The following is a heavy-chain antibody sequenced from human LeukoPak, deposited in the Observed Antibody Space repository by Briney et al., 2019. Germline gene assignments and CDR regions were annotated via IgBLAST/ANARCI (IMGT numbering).Heavy chain of an antibody. CDR2: INSDGSST. V-gene: IGHV3-74*01. CDR1: GFTFSSYW. D-gene: IGHD6-19*01. J-gene: IGHJ2*01. CDR3: AREDSSVGWYFDL. Sequence: GGSLRLSCAASGFTFSSYWMHWVRQAPGKGLVWVSRINSDGSSTSYADPVKGRFTISRDNAKNTLYLQMNSLRAEDTAVYYCAREDSSVGWYFDLWGRGTLVTVSS.